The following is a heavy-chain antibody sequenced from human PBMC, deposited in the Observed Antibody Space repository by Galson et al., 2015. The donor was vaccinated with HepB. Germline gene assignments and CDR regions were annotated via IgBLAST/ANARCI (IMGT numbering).Heavy chain of an antibody. D-gene: IGHD1-26*01. CDR1: GFTFSSYA. Sequence: SLRLSCAASGFTFSSYAMSWVRQAPGKGLEWVSAISGSGGSTYYADSVKGRFTISRDNSKNTLYLQMNSLRAEDTAVYYCAKSSGSYYWGYPFDYWGQGTLVTVSS. CDR2: ISGSGGST. CDR3: AKSSGSYYWGYPFDY. V-gene: IGHV3-23*01. J-gene: IGHJ4*02.